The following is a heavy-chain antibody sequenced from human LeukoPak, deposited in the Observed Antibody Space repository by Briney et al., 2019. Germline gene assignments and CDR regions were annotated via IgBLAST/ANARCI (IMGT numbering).Heavy chain of an antibody. CDR3: ARDLRQYSSRVVWFDP. V-gene: IGHV1-18*01. Sequence: ASVKVSCKASGYTFTSYGISWVRQAPGQGLEWMGWISAYNGNTNYAQKLQGRVTMTTDTSTSTAYMELRSLRSDDTAVYYCARDLRQYSSRVVWFDPWGQGTLVTVSS. J-gene: IGHJ5*02. CDR2: ISAYNGNT. CDR1: GYTFTSYG. D-gene: IGHD6-13*01.